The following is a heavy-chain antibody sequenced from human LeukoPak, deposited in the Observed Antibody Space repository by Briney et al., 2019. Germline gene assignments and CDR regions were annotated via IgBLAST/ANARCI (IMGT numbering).Heavy chain of an antibody. D-gene: IGHD3-10*01. CDR3: AKDSGGSGSRYYGMDV. V-gene: IGHV3-9*01. J-gene: IGHJ6*02. CDR1: GFSFDDYV. Sequence: PGTSLRLSCAASGFSFDDYVMHWVRQAPGKGLEWVSGISWNSGSIGYADSVKGRFTTSRDNAKNSLYLQMNSLRAEDTALYYGAKDSGGSGSRYYGMDVWGQGTTVTVSS. CDR2: ISWNSGSI.